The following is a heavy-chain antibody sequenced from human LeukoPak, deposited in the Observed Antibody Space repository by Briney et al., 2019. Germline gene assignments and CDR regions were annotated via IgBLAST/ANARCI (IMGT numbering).Heavy chain of an antibody. V-gene: IGHV4-59*01. Sequence: SETLSLTCAVSGGSISNYYCSWIRQPPGKGLEWLGHIHYSGYTNYNPSLKSRVTISVDTSKNQFSLNLSSATAADTAVYYCARHWGSDWYFDLWGRGTLVTVSS. CDR1: GGSISNYY. CDR3: ARHWGSDWYFDL. J-gene: IGHJ2*01. CDR2: IHYSGYT. D-gene: IGHD7-27*01.